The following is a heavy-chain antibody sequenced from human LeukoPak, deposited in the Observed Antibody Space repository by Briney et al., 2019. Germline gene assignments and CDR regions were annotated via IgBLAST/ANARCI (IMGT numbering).Heavy chain of an antibody. V-gene: IGHV4-39*01. CDR2: IYYSGST. D-gene: IGHD1-14*01. Sequence: PSETLSLTCTVSGGSISSSSYYWGWIRQPPGKGLEWIGSIYYSGSTYYNSSLKGRVTISVDTSKNQFSLKLSSVTAADTAVYYCARQSNQFDYWGQGTLVTVSS. CDR3: ARQSNQFDY. J-gene: IGHJ4*02. CDR1: GGSISSSSYY.